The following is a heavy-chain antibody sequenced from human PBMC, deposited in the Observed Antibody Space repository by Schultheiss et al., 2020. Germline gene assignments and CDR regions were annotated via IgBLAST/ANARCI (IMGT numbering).Heavy chain of an antibody. Sequence: GGSLRLSCAASGFTFSSYGMHWVRQAPGKGLEWVAVIWYDGSNKYYADSVKGRFTISRDNSKNTLYLQMNSLRAEDTAVYYCAKDDGDIAAAPLYYFDYWGQGTLGTVSS. CDR2: IWYDGSNK. CDR3: AKDDGDIAAAPLYYFDY. CDR1: GFTFSSYG. J-gene: IGHJ4*02. V-gene: IGHV3-30*02. D-gene: IGHD6-13*01.